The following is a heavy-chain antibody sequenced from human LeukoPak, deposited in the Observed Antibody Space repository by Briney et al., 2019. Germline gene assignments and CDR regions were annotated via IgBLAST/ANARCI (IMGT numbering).Heavy chain of an antibody. CDR3: ARGGAARSDF. CDR1: GFTFSSYE. D-gene: IGHD6-6*01. J-gene: IGHJ4*02. Sequence: PGGSLRLSCAASGFTFSSYEMNWVRQAPGKGLEWVAKIKADGGEKDHVASVKGRFTISRDNAKNSLYLQMNSLRVEDTAVYYCARGGAARSDFWGQGTLVTVSS. CDR2: IKADGGEK. V-gene: IGHV3-7*01.